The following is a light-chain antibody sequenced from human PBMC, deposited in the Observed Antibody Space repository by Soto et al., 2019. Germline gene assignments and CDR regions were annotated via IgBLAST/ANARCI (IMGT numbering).Light chain of an antibody. CDR3: QQRRNWGLT. CDR2: DAS. CDR1: QSVSSY. V-gene: IGKV3-11*01. J-gene: IGKJ3*01. Sequence: EIVLTQSPATLSLSPGERATLSCRASQSVSSYLAWYQQKPGQAPRLLIYDASNRATGIPARFSGSGSGTDFTLTLSSLEPEDFAIYYCQQRRNWGLTFGPGTKVDIK.